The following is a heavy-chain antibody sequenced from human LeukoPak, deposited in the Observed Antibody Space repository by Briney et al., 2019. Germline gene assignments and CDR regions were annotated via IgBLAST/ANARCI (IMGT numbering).Heavy chain of an antibody. CDR3: ARDRGYCRGTTCYAYYFDS. CDR2: IGTTTSTI. D-gene: IGHD2-2*01. CDR1: GFTLSSFG. J-gene: IGHJ4*02. V-gene: IGHV3-48*04. Sequence: GGSLKLSCAASGFTLSSFGMNWVRQAPGKGLEWVSYIGTTTSTIYYADSVKGRFTISRDNAKNSLYLQMNSLRAEDTAVYYCARDRGYCRGTTCYAYYFDSWGQGTLVTVSS.